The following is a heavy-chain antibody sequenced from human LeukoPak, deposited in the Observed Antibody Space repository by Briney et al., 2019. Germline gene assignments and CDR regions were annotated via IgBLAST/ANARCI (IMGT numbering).Heavy chain of an antibody. CDR3: ARVSLGYCSGGGCYYYYYMDV. CDR2: ISSSSSYI. V-gene: IGHV3-21*01. Sequence: PGGSLRLSCAASGFTFRSYSMNWVRQAPGKGLEWVSSISSSSSYIYYADSVRGRFTISRDNAKNSLYLQMNSLRAEDTAVYYCARVSLGYCSGGGCYYYYYMDVWGKGTTVTVSS. D-gene: IGHD2-15*01. CDR1: GFTFRSYS. J-gene: IGHJ6*03.